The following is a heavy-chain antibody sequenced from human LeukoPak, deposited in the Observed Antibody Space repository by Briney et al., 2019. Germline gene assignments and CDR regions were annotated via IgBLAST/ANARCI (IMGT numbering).Heavy chain of an antibody. Sequence: GGSLRLSCAASGFTFKSYDMHWVRHAAGEGLEWVSAIGTAGDTYYPGSVKGRFTISRDNSKNTLYLQMNSLRAEDTAVYYCAKAAVYSSSWTPFDDWGQGTLVTVSS. CDR1: GFTFKSYD. CDR3: AKAAVYSSSWTPFDD. J-gene: IGHJ4*02. CDR2: IGTAGDT. D-gene: IGHD6-13*01. V-gene: IGHV3-13*01.